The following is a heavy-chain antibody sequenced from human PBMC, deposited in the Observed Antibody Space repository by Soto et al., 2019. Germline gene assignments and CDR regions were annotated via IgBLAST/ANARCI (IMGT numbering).Heavy chain of an antibody. J-gene: IGHJ4*02. D-gene: IGHD4-4*01. CDR1: GFAFSTYS. CDR2: ISGSGNYT. V-gene: IGHV3-21*06. CDR3: AREGINNYNEFYFDS. Sequence: EVQLVESGGGLVKPGGSLKLSCAASGFAFSTYSMSWVRQAPGKGLEWVSSISGSGNYTHYADFLRGRFNISRDNAKTSLFLQMDSLRAEDTAVYYCAREGINNYNEFYFDSWGQGTVVTVSS.